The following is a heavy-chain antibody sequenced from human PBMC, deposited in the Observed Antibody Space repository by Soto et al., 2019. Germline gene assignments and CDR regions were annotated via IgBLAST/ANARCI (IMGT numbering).Heavy chain of an antibody. Sequence: GESLKISCKDSGYSFTSYWIGWVRQMPGKGLEWMGIIYPGDSDTRYSPSFQGQVTISADKSISTAYLQWSSLKASDTAMYYCARRNYDILTGYYRAFDYWGQGTLVTVSS. CDR1: GYSFTSYW. J-gene: IGHJ4*02. D-gene: IGHD3-9*01. CDR3: ARRNYDILTGYYRAFDY. CDR2: IYPGDSDT. V-gene: IGHV5-51*01.